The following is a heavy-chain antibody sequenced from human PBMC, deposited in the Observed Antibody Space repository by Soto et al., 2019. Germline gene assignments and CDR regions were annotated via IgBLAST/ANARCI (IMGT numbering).Heavy chain of an antibody. CDR2: ISSSSSYI. D-gene: IGHD3-3*01. Sequence: GGSLRLSCAASGFTFSSYSMNWVRQAPGKGLEWVSSISSSSSYIYYADSVKGRFTISRDNAENSLYLQMNSLRAEDTAVYYCARDPGLEVFGVVMPRRRFDPWGQGTLVTVSS. V-gene: IGHV3-21*01. J-gene: IGHJ5*02. CDR3: ARDPGLEVFGVVMPRRRFDP. CDR1: GFTFSSYS.